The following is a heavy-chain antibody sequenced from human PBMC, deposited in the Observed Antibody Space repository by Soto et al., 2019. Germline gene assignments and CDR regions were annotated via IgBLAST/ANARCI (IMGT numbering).Heavy chain of an antibody. J-gene: IGHJ6*02. V-gene: IGHV1-3*01. CDR3: ARDMARGWSSSYYYYGMDV. CDR1: GYTFTSYA. D-gene: IGHD6-19*01. Sequence: QVQLVQSGAEVKKPGASVMVSCKASGYTFTSYAMHWVRQAPGQRLEWMGWINAGNGNTKYSQKFQGRVTITRDTSASTAYMELSSLRSEDTAVYYCARDMARGWSSSYYYYGMDVWGQGTTVTVSS. CDR2: INAGNGNT.